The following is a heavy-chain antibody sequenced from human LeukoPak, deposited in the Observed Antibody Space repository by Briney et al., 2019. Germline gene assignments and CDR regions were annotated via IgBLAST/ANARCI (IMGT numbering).Heavy chain of an antibody. D-gene: IGHD5-24*01. CDR2: INHSGST. V-gene: IGHV4-34*01. CDR1: GGSFSGYY. CDR3: ARRDGYNYDAFDI. J-gene: IGHJ3*02. Sequence: SETLSLTCAVYGGSFSGYYWSWIRQPPGKGLEWIGEINHSGSTNYNPSLKSRVTISVDTSKNQFSLKLSSVTAADTAVYYCARRDGYNYDAFDIWGQGTMVTVSS.